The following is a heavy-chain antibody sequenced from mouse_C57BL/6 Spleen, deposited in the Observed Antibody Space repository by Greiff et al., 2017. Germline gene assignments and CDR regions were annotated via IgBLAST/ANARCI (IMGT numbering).Heavy chain of an antibody. J-gene: IGHJ4*01. CDR1: GYTFTSYW. D-gene: IGHD1-1*01. V-gene: IGHV1-7*01. CDR3: ARAFFTTVVATLDYYAMDY. Sequence: QVQLQQSGAELAKPGASVKLSCKASGYTFTSYWMHWVKQRPGQGLEWIGYINPSSGYTKYNQKFKDKATLTADKSSSTAYMQLSSLTYEDSAVYYCARAFFTTVVATLDYYAMDYWGQGTSVTVSS. CDR2: INPSSGYT.